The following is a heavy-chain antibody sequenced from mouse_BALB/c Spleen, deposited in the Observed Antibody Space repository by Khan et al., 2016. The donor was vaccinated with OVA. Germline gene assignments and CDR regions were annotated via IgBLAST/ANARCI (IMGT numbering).Heavy chain of an antibody. CDR2: IYPGNTDT. V-gene: IGHV1-5*01. CDR1: GYTFTSYW. Sequence: VQLKESGTVLARPVASVKMSCKASGYTFTSYWMHWVKQRPGQGLEWIGDIYPGNTDTNYNQKFKGKATLTAVTSTSTAYMEFSSLTNEDSAFYCCTRRNWDVAWFAYWGQGTLVTVSA. CDR3: TRRNWDVAWFAY. D-gene: IGHD4-1*01. J-gene: IGHJ3*01.